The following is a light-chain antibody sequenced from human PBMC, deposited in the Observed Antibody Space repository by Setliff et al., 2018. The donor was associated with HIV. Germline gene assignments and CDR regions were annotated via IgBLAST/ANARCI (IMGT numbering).Light chain of an antibody. V-gene: IGLV2-14*01. CDR2: EVS. CDR3: SSYTTTSTLV. CDR1: SSDVGAYNY. Sequence: QSALPQPASVSGSPGQSITISCPGTSSDVGAYNYVSWYQQHPGKAPKLLIYEVSNRPSGVSDRFSGSKSGNTASLTISGLQPEDEADYYCSSYTTTSTLVFGGGTKVTVL. J-gene: IGLJ3*02.